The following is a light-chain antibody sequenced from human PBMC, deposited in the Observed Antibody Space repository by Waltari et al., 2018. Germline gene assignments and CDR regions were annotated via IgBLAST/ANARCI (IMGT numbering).Light chain of an antibody. CDR2: DAS. V-gene: IGKV3-11*01. Sequence: SCRASQNVNSFLAWYQQKRGQAPRLRIYDASKRATGIPDRISGSGSGTDFTLTISSLEPEDFAIYYCQQRGNLPETFGRGTRVEMK. J-gene: IGKJ2*01. CDR3: QQRGNLPET. CDR1: QNVNSF.